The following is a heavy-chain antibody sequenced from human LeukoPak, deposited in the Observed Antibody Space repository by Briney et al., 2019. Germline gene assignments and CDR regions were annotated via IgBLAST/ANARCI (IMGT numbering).Heavy chain of an antibody. D-gene: IGHD6-6*01. Sequence: GGSLRLSCAVTGLTFSSYAMSWVRQAPGKGLGWVSAISGSGGSTYYADSVKGRFTISRDNSKNTLYLQMNSLRAEDTAVYYCAKTIAARDSRGVRGFDYWGQGTLVTVSS. J-gene: IGHJ4*02. CDR2: ISGSGGST. V-gene: IGHV3-23*01. CDR3: AKTIAARDSRGVRGFDY. CDR1: GLTFSSYA.